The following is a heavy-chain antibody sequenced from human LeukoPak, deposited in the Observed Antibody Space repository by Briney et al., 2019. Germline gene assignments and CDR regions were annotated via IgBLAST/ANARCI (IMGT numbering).Heavy chain of an antibody. D-gene: IGHD5-12*01. CDR2: IYHSGST. Sequence: SETLSLTCIVSGYSISSDYYWGWIRQPPGKGLECIGSIYHSGSTYYNPSLKSRVTISVDTSKSQFSLKLSSVTAADTAVYYCARDGMATIFGGYYFDYWGQGTLVTVSS. CDR1: GYSISSDYY. V-gene: IGHV4-38-2*02. J-gene: IGHJ4*02. CDR3: ARDGMATIFGGYYFDY.